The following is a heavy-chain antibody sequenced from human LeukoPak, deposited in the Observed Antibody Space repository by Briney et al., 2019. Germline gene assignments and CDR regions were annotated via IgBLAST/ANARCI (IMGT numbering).Heavy chain of an antibody. V-gene: IGHV1-18*01. Sequence: ASVKVSCKASGYTFTSYGISWVRQAPGQGLEWMGWISAYNGNTNYAQKLQGRVTMTTDTSTSTAYMELRSLRAEDTAVYYCAKDAGLYSWNYWGQGTLVTVSS. CDR1: GYTFTSYG. D-gene: IGHD3-16*01. J-gene: IGHJ4*02. CDR2: ISAYNGNT. CDR3: AKDAGLYSWNY.